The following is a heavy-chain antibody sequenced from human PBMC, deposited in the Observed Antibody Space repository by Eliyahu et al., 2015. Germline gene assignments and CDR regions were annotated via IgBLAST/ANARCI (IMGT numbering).Heavy chain of an antibody. Sequence: LSMIYTGSGGSISRDDYYWSWXRQHPGKGLEWIGYISSRGSAYSNPSLRSRVTISIDTSKNQFSLNLSSVTAADTALYYCAREGSGSFPFYYYGLDVWGQGTTVTVSS. D-gene: IGHD3-10*01. J-gene: IGHJ6*02. CDR2: ISSRGSA. CDR3: AREGSGSFPFYYYGLDV. CDR1: GGSISRDDYY. V-gene: IGHV4-31*03.